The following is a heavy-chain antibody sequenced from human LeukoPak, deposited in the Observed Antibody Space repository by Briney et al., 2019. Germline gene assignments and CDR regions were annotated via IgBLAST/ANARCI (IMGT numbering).Heavy chain of an antibody. D-gene: IGHD2-15*01. CDR1: GGSISNSSYY. CDR2: IYYSGST. J-gene: IGHJ4*02. Sequence: SETLSLTCTVSGGSISNSSYYWGWIRQPPGKGLEWIGSIYYSGSTYYNPSLKSRVTISVDTSKNQFSLKLSSVTAADTAVYYCARSRGLISSGYFDYWGQGTLVTVSS. CDR3: ARSRGLISSGYFDY. V-gene: IGHV4-39*07.